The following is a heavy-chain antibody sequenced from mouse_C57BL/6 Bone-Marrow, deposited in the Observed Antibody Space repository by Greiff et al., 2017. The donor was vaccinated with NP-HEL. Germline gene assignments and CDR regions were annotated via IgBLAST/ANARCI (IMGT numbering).Heavy chain of an antibody. CDR3: ARGIYYGSSYSYWYFDV. J-gene: IGHJ1*03. D-gene: IGHD1-1*01. CDR2: IYPRSGNT. V-gene: IGHV1-81*01. Sequence: QVQLQQSGAELARPGASVKLSCKASGYTFTSYGISWVKQRTGQGLEWIGEIYPRSGNTYYNEKFKGKATLTADKSSSTAYMELRSLTSEDSAVHFCARGIYYGSSYSYWYFDVWGTGTTVTVSS. CDR1: GYTFTSYG.